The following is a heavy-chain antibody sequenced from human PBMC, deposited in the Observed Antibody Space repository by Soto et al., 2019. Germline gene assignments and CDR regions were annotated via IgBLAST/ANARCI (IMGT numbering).Heavy chain of an antibody. V-gene: IGHV3-48*03. Sequence: GGSLRLSCAASGFTLSRFELHWVRQAPGKGLEWISYISSSGSTAYYASSVEGRFTISRDTANNSFYLQMDSLRAEESARDYCKREASFPYLSFYWGQGALVTVSS. J-gene: IGHJ4*02. CDR2: ISSSGSTA. D-gene: IGHD3-10*01. CDR3: KREASFPYLSFY. CDR1: GFTLSRFE.